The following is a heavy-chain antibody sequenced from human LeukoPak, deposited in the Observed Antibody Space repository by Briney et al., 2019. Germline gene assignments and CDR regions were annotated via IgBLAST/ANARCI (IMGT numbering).Heavy chain of an antibody. J-gene: IGHJ5*02. CDR2: IVVGSGKS. V-gene: IGHV1-58*01. CDR3: AADDMQQLS. D-gene: IGHD6-13*01. Sequence: SVKVSCKASGFTFTSSAVQWVRQARAQRLEWIRWIVVGSGKSNFAQKFQERVTITRDMSTRTAYMDLSSLRSDDTAVYYCAADDMQQLSWGQGTLVTVSS. CDR1: GFTFTSSA.